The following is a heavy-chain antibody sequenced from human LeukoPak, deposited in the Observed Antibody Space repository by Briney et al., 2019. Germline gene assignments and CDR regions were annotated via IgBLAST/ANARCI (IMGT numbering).Heavy chain of an antibody. CDR3: AGDRRTSGWYAS. CDR2: VFTTGTT. CDR1: GFTVSSHY. Sequence: AGGSLRLSCVPSGFTVSSHYISWFRQAPGKGLEWVSVVFTTGTTYYADSVKGRFTLSRDTLKNTVYLQMNSLTAEDTALYYCAGDRRTSGWYASWGQGTLVTVSS. J-gene: IGHJ5*01. D-gene: IGHD6-19*01. V-gene: IGHV3-53*01.